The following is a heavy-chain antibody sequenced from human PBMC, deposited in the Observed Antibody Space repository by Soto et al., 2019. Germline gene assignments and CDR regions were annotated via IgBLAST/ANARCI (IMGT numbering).Heavy chain of an antibody. CDR3: RRVRRLVPPHNSVIEFGISSNWFDS. CDR1: GGSISSGGYY. D-gene: IGHD3-16*01. J-gene: IGHJ5*01. Sequence: QVQLQESGTGVVKPSQTLSLTCTVSGGSISSGGYYWSWIRQHPGKCLAWIGYTHYLGSTYCNPSLRRQVKILVAPSQNTCSRKLTSMTAAGTGVYCCRRVRRLVPPHNSVIEFGISSNWFDSSGLGTLVTVSS. V-gene: IGHV4-31*01. CDR2: THYLGST.